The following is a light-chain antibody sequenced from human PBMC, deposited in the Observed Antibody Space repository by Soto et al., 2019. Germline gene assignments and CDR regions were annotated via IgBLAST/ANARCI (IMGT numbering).Light chain of an antibody. CDR2: GGS. Sequence: DIVMTQSPATLSVSPGERVTLYFRASQSVSTHLAWYQQKPGQAARLLIYGGSTRATDLPARFSGSGSGTEFTLTITSLQSEDLAVYYCQQYEDWPITFGQGTRLEIK. CDR3: QQYEDWPIT. CDR1: QSVSTH. V-gene: IGKV3-15*01. J-gene: IGKJ5*01.